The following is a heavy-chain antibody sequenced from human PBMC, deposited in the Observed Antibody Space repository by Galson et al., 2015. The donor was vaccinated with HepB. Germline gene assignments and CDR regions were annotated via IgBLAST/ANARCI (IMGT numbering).Heavy chain of an antibody. D-gene: IGHD3-22*01. CDR2: ISGSGGST. Sequence: SLRLSCAASGFTFSSYAMSWVRQAPGEGLEWVSAISGSGGSTYYADSVKGRFTISRDNSKNTLYLQMNSLRAEDTAVYYCAAGDYDSSGLGDYWGQGTLVTVSS. V-gene: IGHV3-23*01. CDR1: GFTFSSYA. J-gene: IGHJ4*02. CDR3: AAGDYDSSGLGDY.